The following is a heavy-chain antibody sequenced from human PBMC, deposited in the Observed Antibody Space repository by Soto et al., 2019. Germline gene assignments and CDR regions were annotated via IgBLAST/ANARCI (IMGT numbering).Heavy chain of an antibody. D-gene: IGHD1-26*01. J-gene: IGHJ4*02. CDR2: IIPTFVTP. Sequence: QVQLVQSGTVVQRRGSSVKVSCQASGGTFSSHGMARVRQAPGQGLEWMGGIIPTFVTPTYAQKFQHRVTITADKSTNTAYMELSSLRSKDTGVYYCASERSAQYFDFWCQGNLITVSS. V-gene: IGHV1-69*06. CDR1: GGTFSSHG. CDR3: ASERSAQYFDF.